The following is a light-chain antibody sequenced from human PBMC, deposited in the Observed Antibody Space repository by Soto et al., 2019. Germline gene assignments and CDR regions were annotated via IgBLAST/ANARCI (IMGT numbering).Light chain of an antibody. CDR3: SSYAGSNNFV. Sequence: QSALTQPPSASGFPGQSVTISCTGTSSDVGYYDYVSWYQQHPGKAPKLVIYEVTKRPSGVPDRVSGSKSGNTASLTVSGLRAEDEADYYCSSYAGSNNFVFGSGTKSPS. CDR1: SSDVGYYDY. J-gene: IGLJ1*01. CDR2: EVT. V-gene: IGLV2-8*01.